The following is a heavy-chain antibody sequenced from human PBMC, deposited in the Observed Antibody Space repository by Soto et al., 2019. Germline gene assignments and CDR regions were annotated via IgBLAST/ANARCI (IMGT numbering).Heavy chain of an antibody. CDR2: VYYSVGA. J-gene: IGHJ6*02. Sequence: PSETLSLTCTVSGGSISGYYWSWIRQPPGKGLEWIGNVYYSVGAKYNPSVKRRVSISVDTSKNQFSLNLSSVTAADTAVYYCTRDGDGRMTKNTYYYYGMDVWGPGIKVTVSS. CDR1: GGSISGYY. D-gene: IGHD2-21*02. CDR3: TRDGDGRMTKNTYYYYGMDV. V-gene: IGHV4-59*01.